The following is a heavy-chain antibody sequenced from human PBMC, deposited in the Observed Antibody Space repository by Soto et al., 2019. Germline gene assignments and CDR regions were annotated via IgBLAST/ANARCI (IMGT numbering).Heavy chain of an antibody. Sequence: SETLSLTCTVSGGSIHSYFWGWIRQPPGKGLEYIGHVHYTGMTDYNPPFNSRVTISVDMPKNQFSLNLNSVTAADTAVYYCARHENGGTYPLAYWGQGALVTVSS. D-gene: IGHD1-26*01. V-gene: IGHV4-59*08. CDR3: ARHENGGTYPLAY. CDR1: GGSIHSYF. J-gene: IGHJ4*02. CDR2: VHYTGMT.